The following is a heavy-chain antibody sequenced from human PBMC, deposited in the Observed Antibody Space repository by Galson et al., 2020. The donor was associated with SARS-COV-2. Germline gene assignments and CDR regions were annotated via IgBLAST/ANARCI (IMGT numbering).Heavy chain of an antibody. CDR3: ARDRGVLLWFGDLEGAFDI. V-gene: IGHV1-46*01. Sequence: ASVKVSCKASGYTFTNHCIHWVRQAPGQGLEWMGVINPSGRKTTYAQKFQGRDTMTTDTSTSTVSVHLSSLRSEDTAVYFCARDRGVLLWFGDLEGAFDIWGQGTKVTVSS. CDR2: INPSGRKT. CDR1: GYTFTNHC. J-gene: IGHJ3*02. D-gene: IGHD3-10*01.